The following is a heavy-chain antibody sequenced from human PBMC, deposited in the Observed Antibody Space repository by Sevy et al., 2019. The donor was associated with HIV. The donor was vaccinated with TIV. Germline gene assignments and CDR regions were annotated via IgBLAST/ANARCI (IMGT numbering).Heavy chain of an antibody. J-gene: IGHJ6*02. Sequence: GGSLRLSCAASGFTFSSYWMHWVRQAPGKGLVWVSRINSDGSSTSYADSVKGRFTISRDNAKNTLYLQMNSLGAEDTAVYYCARDKEYYDFWSGYYTSFNYYYGMDVWGQGTTVTVSS. CDR3: ARDKEYYDFWSGYYTSFNYYYGMDV. D-gene: IGHD3-3*01. CDR2: INSDGSST. V-gene: IGHV3-74*01. CDR1: GFTFSSYW.